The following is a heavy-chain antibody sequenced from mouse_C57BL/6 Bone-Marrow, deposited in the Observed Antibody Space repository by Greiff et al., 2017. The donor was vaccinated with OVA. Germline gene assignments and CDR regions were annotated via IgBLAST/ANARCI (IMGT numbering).Heavy chain of an antibody. CDR3: TNPGGYYAYSRNYFDY. CDR1: GYTFTDYE. J-gene: IGHJ2*01. Sequence: VQLQQSGAELVRPGASVTLSCKASGYTFTDYEMHWVKQTPVHGLEWIGAIDPETGGTAYNQKFKGKAILTAAKSSSTAYMELRSLTSEDSAVYYCTNPGGYYAYSRNYFDYWGQGTTLTVSS. D-gene: IGHD1-1*02. CDR2: IDPETGGT. V-gene: IGHV1-15*01.